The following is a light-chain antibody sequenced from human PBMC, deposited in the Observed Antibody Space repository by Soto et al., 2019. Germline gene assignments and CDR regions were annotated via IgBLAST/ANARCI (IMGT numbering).Light chain of an antibody. CDR2: EVS. CDR1: SNDIGNYNY. CDR3: TSYTTISTLYV. V-gene: IGLV2-14*01. J-gene: IGLJ1*01. Sequence: QSVLTQPASVSGSPGQSITISCTGTSNDIGNYNYVSWYQQHPGKAPKVMIYEVSNRPSGISNRFSGSKPGNTASLTISGLQAEDEADYYCTSYTTISTLYVFGSGTKLTVL.